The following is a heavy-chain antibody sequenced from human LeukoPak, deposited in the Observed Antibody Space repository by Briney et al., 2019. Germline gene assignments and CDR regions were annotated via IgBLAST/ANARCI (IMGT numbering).Heavy chain of an antibody. CDR1: GGSISSGSYY. Sequence: SETLSLTCTVSGGSISSGSYYWSWIRQPAGKGLEWIGRIYTSGSTNYNPSLKSRVTISVDTSKNQFSLKLSSVTAADTAVYYCARDSSSWYGPRYYYYYMDVWGKGTTVTISS. CDR3: ARDSSSWYGPRYYYYYMDV. V-gene: IGHV4-61*02. D-gene: IGHD6-13*01. CDR2: IYTSGST. J-gene: IGHJ6*03.